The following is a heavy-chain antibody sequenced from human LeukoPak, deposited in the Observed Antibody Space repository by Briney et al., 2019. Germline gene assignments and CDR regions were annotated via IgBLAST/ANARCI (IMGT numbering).Heavy chain of an antibody. CDR3: ARGSGQITMVRGANYYYYMDV. Sequence: ASVKVSCKASGYTFTGYYMHWVRQAPGQGLEWMGWINPNSGGTNYAQKFQGRVTMTRDTSISTAYMELSRLRSDDTAVYYCARGSGQITMVRGANYYYYMDVWGKGTTVTVSS. CDR2: INPNSGGT. J-gene: IGHJ6*03. D-gene: IGHD3-10*01. V-gene: IGHV1-2*02. CDR1: GYTFTGYY.